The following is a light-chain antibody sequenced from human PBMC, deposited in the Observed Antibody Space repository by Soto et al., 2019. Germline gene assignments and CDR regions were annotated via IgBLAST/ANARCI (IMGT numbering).Light chain of an antibody. V-gene: IGKV3-11*01. CDR1: QLVQHND. CDR2: GAS. CDR3: QQRRNWPPELT. Sequence: EIVLPPSPGNLSLSSGERSPLSGRGRQLVQHNDLARSKQNPVQVPSPIFYGASYRATGIPARLSGSGSGTDFTLTISSLEPEAYAVYYCQQRRNWPPELTFGRGTKVDIK. J-gene: IGKJ4*01.